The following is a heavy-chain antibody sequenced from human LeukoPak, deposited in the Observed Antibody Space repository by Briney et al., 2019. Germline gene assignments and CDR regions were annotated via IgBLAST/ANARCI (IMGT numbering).Heavy chain of an antibody. J-gene: IGHJ4*02. Sequence: SETLSLTCAVSGGSISSGGYSWSWIRQPPGKGLEWIGYIYYSGSTYYNPSLKSRVTISVDTSKNQFSLKLSSVTAADTAVYYCARGYDILTSYDYWGQGTLVTVSS. D-gene: IGHD3-9*01. CDR3: ARGYDILTSYDY. CDR2: IYYSGST. CDR1: GGSISSGGYS. V-gene: IGHV4-30-4*07.